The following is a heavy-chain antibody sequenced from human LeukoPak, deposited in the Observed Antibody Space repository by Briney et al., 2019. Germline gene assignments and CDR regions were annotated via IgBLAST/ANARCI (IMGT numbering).Heavy chain of an antibody. CDR2: IYHTGST. CDR1: GGSIGTYY. J-gene: IGHJ6*03. Sequence: SETLSLTSTVSGGSIGTYYWGWIRQSPGKGLEWIGYIYHTGSTNYNPSLQSRVTISVDTSKNQFSLKLSSVTAADTAVYYCVRDRHEPYDFWSGNGSKYYHHYIDVWGKGTTVTVS. D-gene: IGHD3-3*01. CDR3: VRDRHEPYDFWSGNGSKYYHHYIDV. V-gene: IGHV4-59*01.